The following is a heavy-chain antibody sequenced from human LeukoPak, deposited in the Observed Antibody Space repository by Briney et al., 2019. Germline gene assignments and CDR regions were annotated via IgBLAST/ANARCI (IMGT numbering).Heavy chain of an antibody. CDR3: AKDRLGPWSLRDFDY. Sequence: PGGSLRLSCTVSGFTFNDFAMTWVRQAPGKGLEWVSTINAAGENTYYTDSVRGRFTISRDNSKNTLSLQMSSLRVEDAALYYCAKDRLGPWSLRDFDYWGQGVLVTVSS. CDR1: GFTFNDFA. CDR2: INAAGENT. V-gene: IGHV3-23*01. J-gene: IGHJ4*02. D-gene: IGHD1-26*01.